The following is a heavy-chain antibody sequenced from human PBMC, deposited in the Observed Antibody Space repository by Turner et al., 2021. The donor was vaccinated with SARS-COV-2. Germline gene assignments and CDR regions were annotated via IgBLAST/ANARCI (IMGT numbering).Heavy chain of an antibody. J-gene: IGHJ4*02. CDR1: GGSITSSNFINNF. V-gene: IGHV4-39*01. CDR2: INYSENI. CDR3: ATYPPGDRLGESSQDY. D-gene: IGHD3-16*01. Sequence: QLQLQESGPGLVKPSETLSLTCTVSGGSITSSNFINNFWAWIRQSPGKGLEWIGSINYSENIYQNPSLKSRAAFSVDPSKNQFSLRLTSVTAADTAVNYCATYPPGDRLGESSQDYWGRGTLVTVSS.